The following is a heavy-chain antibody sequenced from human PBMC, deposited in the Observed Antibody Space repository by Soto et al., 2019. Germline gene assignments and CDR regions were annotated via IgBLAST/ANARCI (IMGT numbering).Heavy chain of an antibody. V-gene: IGHV1-18*04. CDR3: ARVFFNPKYYDFWSGYSTFDY. J-gene: IGHJ4*02. D-gene: IGHD3-3*01. CDR2: ISAYNGNT. CDR1: GYTFTSYG. Sequence: ASVKVSCKASGYTFTSYGISWVRQAPGQGLEWMGWISAYNGNTNYAQKLQGRVTMTTDTSTSTAYMELRSLRSDDTAVYYCARVFFNPKYYDFWSGYSTFDYWGQGTLVTVSS.